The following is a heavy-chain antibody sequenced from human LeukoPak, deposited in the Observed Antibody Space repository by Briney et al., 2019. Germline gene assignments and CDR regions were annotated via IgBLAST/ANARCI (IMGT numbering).Heavy chain of an antibody. Sequence: ASVKVSCKASGGTFSSYGASWVRQAPGQGLEWMGRIIPILGTANYAQKFQGRVTITADKSTSTAYLELSSLRSEDTAFYYCARNLNWNYDVFYLDNWGQGTLVTVSS. CDR3: ARNLNWNYDVFYLDN. V-gene: IGHV1-69*04. CDR1: GGTFSSYG. CDR2: IIPILGTA. D-gene: IGHD1-7*01. J-gene: IGHJ4*02.